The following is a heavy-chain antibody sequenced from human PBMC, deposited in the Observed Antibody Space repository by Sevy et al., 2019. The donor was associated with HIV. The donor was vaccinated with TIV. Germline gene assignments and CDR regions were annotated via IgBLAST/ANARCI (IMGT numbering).Heavy chain of an antibody. Sequence: GGSLRLSCAASGFTFSSYWMTWDRQAPGKGLEYVANIKQDGSEKYYVDSVKGRFTISRDNAKNSLFLQMNSLRAEDTAVYYCAMGAGLKWGQGTLVTVSS. D-gene: IGHD6-19*01. CDR2: IKQDGSEK. CDR1: GFTFSSYW. J-gene: IGHJ4*02. CDR3: AMGAGLK. V-gene: IGHV3-7*01.